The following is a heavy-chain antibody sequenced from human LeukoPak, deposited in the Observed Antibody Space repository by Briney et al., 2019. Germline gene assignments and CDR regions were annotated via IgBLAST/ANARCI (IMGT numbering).Heavy chain of an antibody. D-gene: IGHD5-24*01. CDR1: GYTFTSYY. Sequence: ASVKVSCKESGYTFTSYYMHWVRQAPGQGLEWMGIINPSGGSTSYAQKFQGRVTMTRDTSTSTVYMELSSLKSEDTAVYYCARVRDGYNDAYDIWGQGTMVTVSS. J-gene: IGHJ3*02. CDR3: ARVRDGYNDAYDI. V-gene: IGHV1-46*01. CDR2: INPSGGST.